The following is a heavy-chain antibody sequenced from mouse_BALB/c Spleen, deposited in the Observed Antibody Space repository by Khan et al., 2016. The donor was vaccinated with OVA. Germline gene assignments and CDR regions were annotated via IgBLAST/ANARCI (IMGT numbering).Heavy chain of an antibody. CDR3: ARGGAAFYRNDGGAMDH. CDR1: GYTFTTAG. J-gene: IGHJ4*01. D-gene: IGHD2-14*01. Sequence: QIQLVQSGPELKKPGETVRISCKASGYTFTTAGMQWVQKMPGKGLKWIGWINTHSGVPKYAEDFKGRFAFSLETSASIAYLQITNLKNEDTATYFWARGGAAFYRNDGGAMDHWGQGTSVTVSS. V-gene: IGHV9-4*02. CDR2: INTHSGVP.